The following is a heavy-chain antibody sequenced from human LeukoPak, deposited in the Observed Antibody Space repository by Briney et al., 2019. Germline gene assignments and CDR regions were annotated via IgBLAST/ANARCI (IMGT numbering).Heavy chain of an antibody. CDR2: INPSGGST. V-gene: IGHV1-46*01. CDR3: ATLNQQLVQVFDY. Sequence: ASVKVSCKASGYTFTSYYMHWVRQAPGQGLEWMGIINPSGGSTSYAQKFQGRVTMTRDMSTSTVYMELSSLRSEDTAVYYCATLNQQLVQVFDYWGQGTLVTVSS. D-gene: IGHD6-13*01. J-gene: IGHJ4*02. CDR1: GYTFTSYY.